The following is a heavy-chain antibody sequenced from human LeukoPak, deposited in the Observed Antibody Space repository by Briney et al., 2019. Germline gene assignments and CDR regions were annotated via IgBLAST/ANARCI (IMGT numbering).Heavy chain of an antibody. CDR1: GYTFTGYY. CDR3: ARATYYYDSSGYLPDY. D-gene: IGHD3-22*01. Sequence: ASVKVSCKASGYTFTGYYVHWVRQAPGQGLGWMGWINPNSGGTNYAQKFQGRVTMTRDTSISTAYMELSRLRSDDTAVYYCARATYYYDSSGYLPDYWGQGTLVTVSS. CDR2: INPNSGGT. V-gene: IGHV1-2*02. J-gene: IGHJ4*02.